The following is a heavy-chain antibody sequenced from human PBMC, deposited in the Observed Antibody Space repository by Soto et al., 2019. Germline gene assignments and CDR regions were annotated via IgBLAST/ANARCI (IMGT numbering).Heavy chain of an antibody. J-gene: IGHJ4*02. D-gene: IGHD5-18*01. CDR1: GFTFRNYA. CDR3: AKDALAAEIHSQARLPCRV. CDR2: ISGSGRST. V-gene: IGHV3-23*01. Sequence: EVQLLDSGGGLVQPAGSLRLSCAASGFTFRNYAMSWVRQAPGKGLEWVSGISGSGRSTYYADTVQGRFTISRDNSGNTLYLEMNSLISEDKAVYYCAKDALAAEIHSQARLPCRVWGQGTLVTVAS.